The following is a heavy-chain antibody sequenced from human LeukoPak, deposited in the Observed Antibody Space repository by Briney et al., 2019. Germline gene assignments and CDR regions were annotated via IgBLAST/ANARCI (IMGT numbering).Heavy chain of an antibody. CDR3: ARDRAWNYFDY. D-gene: IGHD3-3*01. V-gene: IGHV3-30*04. CDR2: ISNDGSRK. J-gene: IGHJ4*02. Sequence: PGRSLRLSCAASGLTFNTYAMHWVRQAPGKGLEWVAIISNDGSRKYYAHSVEGRFTISRDNSKNTLYLQMDSLRAEDTAVYYCARDRAWNYFDYWGQGTLVTVSS. CDR1: GLTFNTYA.